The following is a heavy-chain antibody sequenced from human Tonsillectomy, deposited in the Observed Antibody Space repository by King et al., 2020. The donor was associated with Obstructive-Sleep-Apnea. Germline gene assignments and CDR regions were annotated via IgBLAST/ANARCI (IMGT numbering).Heavy chain of an antibody. V-gene: IGHV1-2*04. J-gene: IGHJ6*02. D-gene: IGHD2-2*01. CDR3: ARGASIPDIVVVPAAVYYYYGMDV. Sequence: QLVQSGAEVKKPGASVKVSCKASGYTFTGYYMHWVRQAPGQGLEWMGWSNPNSGGTNYAQKFQGWVTMTRDTSISTAYMELSRLRSDDTAVYYCARGASIPDIVVVPAAVYYYYGMDVWGQGTTVTVSS. CDR2: SNPNSGGT. CDR1: GYTFTGYY.